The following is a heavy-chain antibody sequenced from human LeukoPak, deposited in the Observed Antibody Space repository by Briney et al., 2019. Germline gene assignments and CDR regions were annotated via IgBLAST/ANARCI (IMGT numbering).Heavy chain of an antibody. CDR1: GFTFSSYA. CDR3: AKPGFKLRTAARDAFDI. J-gene: IGHJ3*02. CDR2: ISGSGGST. D-gene: IGHD6-6*01. V-gene: IGHV3-23*01. Sequence: GGSLRLSCAASGFTFSSYAMSWVRQAPGKGLEWVSAISGSGGSTYYADSVKGRFTISRDNSKNTLYLQMNSVRAEDTAVYYCAKPGFKLRTAARDAFDIWGQGTMVTASS.